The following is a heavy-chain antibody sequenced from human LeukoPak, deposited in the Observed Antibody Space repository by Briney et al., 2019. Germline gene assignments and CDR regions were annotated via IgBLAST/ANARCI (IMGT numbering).Heavy chain of an antibody. D-gene: IGHD3-3*01. CDR1: GDSISSYY. Sequence: SETLSLTCTVSGDSISSYYWSWIRQPPGKGLEWIGYIYYSGITNYNPSLKSRVTISVDTSKNQFSLKLSSVTAADTAVYYCARKGKRITIFGVVIIGAYFDYWGQGTLVTVSS. CDR2: IYYSGIT. J-gene: IGHJ4*02. CDR3: ARKGKRITIFGVVIIGAYFDY. V-gene: IGHV4-59*01.